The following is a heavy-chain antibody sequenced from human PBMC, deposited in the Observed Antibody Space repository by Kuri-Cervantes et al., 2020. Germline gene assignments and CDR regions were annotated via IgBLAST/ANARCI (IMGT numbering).Heavy chain of an antibody. V-gene: IGHV3-53*01. J-gene: IGHJ1*01. CDR2: LYSSGDT. D-gene: IGHD5-12*01. CDR1: GFNVSNSY. Sequence: GGSLRLSCAASGFNVSNSYMSWVRQAPGKGLEWVSVLYSSGDTRYTDSVKGRFTISRDNAKNSLYLQMNSLRAEDTAVYYCARDRSGYDKTYDHWGQGTLVTVSS. CDR3: ARDRSGYDKTYDH.